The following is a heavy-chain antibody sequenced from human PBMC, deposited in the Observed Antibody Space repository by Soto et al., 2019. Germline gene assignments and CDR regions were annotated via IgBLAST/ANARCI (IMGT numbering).Heavy chain of an antibody. Sequence: QITLKESGPTLVKPTQTLTLTCTFSGFSLSTTGVCVGWIRQPPGKALEWLALIYWDDDKRYSPSLKSRLTITEDTAKHQVVVTVTDMHPVDTATYFCAHSDDYDSAGEYFDYWRQGTVVTVSS. D-gene: IGHD3-22*01. J-gene: IGHJ4*02. CDR1: GFSLSTTGVC. CDR2: IYWDDDK. CDR3: AHSDDYDSAGEYFDY. V-gene: IGHV2-5*02.